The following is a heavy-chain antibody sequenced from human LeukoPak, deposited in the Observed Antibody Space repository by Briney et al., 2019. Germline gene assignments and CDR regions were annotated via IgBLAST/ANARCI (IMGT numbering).Heavy chain of an antibody. D-gene: IGHD3-16*01. J-gene: IGHJ3*02. CDR1: GFRFGSDW. CDR3: ARYYDPPVGDAFDI. V-gene: IGHV3-7*01. CDR2: INPDGSEK. Sequence: KSGGSLRLSCAASGFRFGSDWMIWVRQAPGKGLEWVANINPDGSEKYYVDSVKGRFAISRDNGKNSLYLQLNSLRADDTAVYYCARYYDPPVGDAFDIWGQGTLVIVSS.